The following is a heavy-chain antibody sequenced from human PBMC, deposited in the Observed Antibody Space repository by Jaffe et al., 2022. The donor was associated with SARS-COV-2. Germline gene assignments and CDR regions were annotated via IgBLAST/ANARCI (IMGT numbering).Heavy chain of an antibody. V-gene: IGHV4-34*01. Sequence: QVQLQQWGAGLLKPSETLSLTCAVYGGSFSGYYWSWIRQPPGKGLEWIGEINHSGSTNYNPSLKSRVTISVDTSKNQFSLKLSSVTAADTAVYYCARTRGRGPAAGRRNGMDVWGQGTTVTVSS. CDR2: INHSGST. D-gene: IGHD6-13*01. CDR3: ARTRGRGPAAGRRNGMDV. CDR1: GGSFSGYY. J-gene: IGHJ6*02.